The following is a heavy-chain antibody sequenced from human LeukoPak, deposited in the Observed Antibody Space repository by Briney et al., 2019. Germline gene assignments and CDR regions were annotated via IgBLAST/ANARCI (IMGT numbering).Heavy chain of an antibody. Sequence: PSGTLSLTCAVSGGSISSSNWWSWVRQPPGKGLEWIGEIYHSGSTNYNPSLKSRVTISVDKSKNQFSLKLSSVTAADTAVYYCAKVRGIERFCSSISSCYDGFDYWGQGTLVTVSS. CDR1: GGSISSSNW. J-gene: IGHJ4*02. CDR3: AKVRGIERFCSSISSCYDGFDY. CDR2: IYHSGST. D-gene: IGHD2-2*01. V-gene: IGHV4-4*02.